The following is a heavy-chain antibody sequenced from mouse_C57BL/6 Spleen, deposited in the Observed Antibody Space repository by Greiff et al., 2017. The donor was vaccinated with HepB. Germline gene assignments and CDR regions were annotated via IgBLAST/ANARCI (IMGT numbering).Heavy chain of an antibody. CDR1: GYAFSSSW. Sequence: VQLQQSGPELVKPGASVKISCKASGYAFSSSWMNWVKQRPGKGLEWIGRIYPGDGDTNYNGKFKGKATLTADKSSSTAYMQLSSLTSEDSAVYFCARGGLYGKGYCDVWGTGTTVTVSS. J-gene: IGHJ1*03. V-gene: IGHV1-82*01. CDR2: IYPGDGDT. CDR3: ARGGLYGKGYCDV. D-gene: IGHD2-1*01.